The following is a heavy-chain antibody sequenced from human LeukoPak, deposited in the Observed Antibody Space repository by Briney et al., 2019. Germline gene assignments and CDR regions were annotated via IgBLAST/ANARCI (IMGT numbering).Heavy chain of an antibody. CDR3: AREDSYYYGSGSYPFDY. CDR1: GFTFSSYW. D-gene: IGHD3-10*01. V-gene: IGHV3-21*01. CDR2: ISSISSYI. Sequence: GGSLRLSCAASGFTFSSYWMSWVRQAPGKGLEWVSSISSISSYIYYADSVKGRFTISRDNAKNSLYLQMNSLRAEDTAVYYCAREDSYYYGSGSYPFDYWGQGTLVTVSS. J-gene: IGHJ4*02.